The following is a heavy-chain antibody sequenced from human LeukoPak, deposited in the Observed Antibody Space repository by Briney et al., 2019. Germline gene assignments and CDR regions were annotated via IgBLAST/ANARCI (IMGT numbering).Heavy chain of an antibody. CDR2: IYYSGST. CDR3: AWLTTDNWFDP. D-gene: IGHD4-11*01. J-gene: IGHJ5*02. Sequence: SETLSLTCTVSGDSMSSYYWSWIRQPPGKGLEWIGCIYYSGSTNYNPSLKSRVTISVDTSKNQFSLKLSSVTAADTAVYYCAWLTTDNWFDPWGQGTLVTVSS. CDR1: GDSMSSYY. V-gene: IGHV4-59*08.